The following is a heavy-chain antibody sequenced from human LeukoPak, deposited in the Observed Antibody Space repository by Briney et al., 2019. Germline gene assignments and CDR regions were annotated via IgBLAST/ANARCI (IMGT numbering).Heavy chain of an antibody. CDR2: IDPSDSYT. D-gene: IGHD6-25*01. CDR3: ARSRYMDL. Sequence: GESLKISCKGSGXSFTSYWITWVRQMPGKGLEWMGRIDPSDSYTNYSPSFQGHVTISVDKSISTAYLQWSSLQASDTAMYYCARSRYMDLWGQGTTVTVSS. V-gene: IGHV5-10-1*01. J-gene: IGHJ6*02. CDR1: GXSFTSYW.